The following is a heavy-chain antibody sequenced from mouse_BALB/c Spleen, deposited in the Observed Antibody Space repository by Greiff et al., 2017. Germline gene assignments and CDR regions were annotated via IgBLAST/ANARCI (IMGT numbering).Heavy chain of an antibody. D-gene: IGHD1-1*01. Sequence: VQLQQSGPELVRPWASVKMSCKASGYTFTSYWMHWVKQRPGQGLEWIGEINPSNGRTNYNEKFKSKATLTVDKSSSTAYMQLSSLTSEDSAVYDCATFCGSSYEYYAMDYWGQGTSVTVSS. CDR1: GYTFTSYW. CDR3: ATFCGSSYEYYAMDY. CDR2: INPSNGRT. J-gene: IGHJ4*01. V-gene: IGHV1S81*02.